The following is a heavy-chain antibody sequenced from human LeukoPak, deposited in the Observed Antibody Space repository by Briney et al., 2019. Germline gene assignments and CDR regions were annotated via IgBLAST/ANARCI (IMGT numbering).Heavy chain of an antibody. CDR1: GFTVSINY. D-gene: IGHD6-19*01. CDR2: IYSVAST. CDR3: ARELAVAGLTVFDL. Sequence: EGSLRLSCAASGFTVSINYMTWVRQPPGKGLEWVSVIYSVASTYYADSVKGRFTISRDISKNMLFLQMNSLRAEDTAVYYCARELAVAGLTVFDLWGQGTLVTVSS. V-gene: IGHV3-66*01. J-gene: IGHJ4*02.